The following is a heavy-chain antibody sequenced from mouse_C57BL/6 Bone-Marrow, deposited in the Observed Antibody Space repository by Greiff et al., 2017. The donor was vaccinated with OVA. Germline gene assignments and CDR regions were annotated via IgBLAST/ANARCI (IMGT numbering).Heavy chain of an antibody. V-gene: IGHV1-5*01. CDR1: GYTFTSYW. D-gene: IGHD1-1*01. CDR2: IYTGNSDT. Sequence: EVQLQESGTVLARPGASVKMSCKTSGYTFTSYWMHWVKQRPGQGLEWIGAIYTGNSDTSYNQKFKGKAKLTAVKSASTAYMALSSLTHEDSAVYYCTRLKGMKTVEEEYWGQGNTHTVS. J-gene: IGHJ2*01. CDR3: TRLKGMKTVEEEY.